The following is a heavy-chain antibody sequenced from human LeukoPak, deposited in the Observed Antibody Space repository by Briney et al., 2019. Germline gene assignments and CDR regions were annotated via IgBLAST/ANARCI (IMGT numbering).Heavy chain of an antibody. CDR3: ARDLGGTSKKVPDY. D-gene: IGHD4-23*01. Sequence: GGSLRLSCAASGFTFSTYWMHWVRQAPGKGLVWVSRINSDGSNTRYADSVKGRFTISRDNAKNTLYLQMNSLRDEDTAVYYCARDLGGTSKKVPDYWGQGTLVTVSS. CDR1: GFTFSTYW. J-gene: IGHJ4*02. V-gene: IGHV3-74*01. CDR2: INSDGSNT.